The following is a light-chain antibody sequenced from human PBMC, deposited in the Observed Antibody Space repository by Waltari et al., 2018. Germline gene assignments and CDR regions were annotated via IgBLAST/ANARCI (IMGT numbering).Light chain of an antibody. CDR3: QHYHNFPSA. Sequence: ELVMTQSPATLSVSPGERATLSCRASQSVSNNLAWYQQKPGQPPRLLIYDASTRATGIPARFSGSGFGTEFTLTISSLQSEDFAIFYCQHYHNFPSAFGQGTRLEIK. CDR2: DAS. J-gene: IGKJ5*01. V-gene: IGKV3-15*01. CDR1: QSVSNN.